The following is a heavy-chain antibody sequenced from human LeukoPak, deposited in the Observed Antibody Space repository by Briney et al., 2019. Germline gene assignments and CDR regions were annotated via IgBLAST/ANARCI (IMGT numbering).Heavy chain of an antibody. V-gene: IGHV4-34*01. J-gene: IGHJ4*02. CDR3: ARHSAMATISY. CDR2: INQSGST. Sequence: SETLSLTCAVYGGSFSGYYWSWIRQPPGKGLEWIGEINQSGSTNYNPSLKSRVTISVDTSKNQFSLKLSSVTAADTAVYYCARHSAMATISYWGQGTLVTVSS. D-gene: IGHD5-24*01. CDR1: GGSFSGYY.